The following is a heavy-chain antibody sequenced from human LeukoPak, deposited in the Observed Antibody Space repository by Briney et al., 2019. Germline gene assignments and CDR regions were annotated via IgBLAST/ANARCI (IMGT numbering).Heavy chain of an antibody. J-gene: IGHJ4*02. CDR3: AKDANYLRSSGYLIPIDF. CDR2: ISGNGLGT. D-gene: IGHD3-22*01. CDR1: GFTFSRNA. V-gene: IGHV3-23*01. Sequence: GGPLRLSCAASGFTFSRNAMNWVRQAPGKGLEWVAAISGNGLGTYYADSVKGRFNISRDNSRNTLYLQMNSLRIEDTAFYYCAKDANYLRSSGYLIPIDFWGQGTLVTVSS.